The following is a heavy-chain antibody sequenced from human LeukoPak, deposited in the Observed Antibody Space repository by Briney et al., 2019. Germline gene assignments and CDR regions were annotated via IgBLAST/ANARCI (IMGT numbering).Heavy chain of an antibody. V-gene: IGHV1-69*06. Sequence: ASVKVSCKAAGDTFTGNYMHWVRQAPGQGLEWMGGLSPVLATYAQKFQGRVTITADKSTSTAYMELSSLRSEDTAVYYCARERTTVVTIFDYWGQGTLVTVSS. CDR2: LSPVLA. D-gene: IGHD4-23*01. J-gene: IGHJ4*02. CDR3: ARERTTVVTIFDY. CDR1: GDTFTGNY.